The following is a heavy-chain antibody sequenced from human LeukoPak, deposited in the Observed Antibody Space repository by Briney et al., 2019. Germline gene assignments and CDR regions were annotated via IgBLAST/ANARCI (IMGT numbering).Heavy chain of an antibody. CDR3: ASPGRSSGWYGYYYYGMDV. J-gene: IGHJ6*02. CDR1: GYTFTGYY. V-gene: IGHV1-8*02. Sequence: ASVKVSCKASGYTFTGYYMHWVRQAPGQGLEWMGWINPSSGNTGYAQKFQGRVTMTRNTSISTAYMELSSLRSEDTAVYYCASPGRSSGWYGYYYYGMDVWGQGTTVTVSS. CDR2: INPSSGNT. D-gene: IGHD6-19*01.